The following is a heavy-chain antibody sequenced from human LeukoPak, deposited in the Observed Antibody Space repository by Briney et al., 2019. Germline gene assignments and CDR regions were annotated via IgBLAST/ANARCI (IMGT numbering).Heavy chain of an antibody. J-gene: IGHJ4*02. CDR3: ARDRPGNSLEY. CDR2: IIPLFDTI. CDR1: ADTFSSYA. Sequence: SVKVYCKASADTFSSYAISWVRQAPGQGLEWMGRIIPLFDTINYAQNFQGRVTITADEFTSTAYMELSSLRSDDTAVYYCARDRPGNSLEYWGQGTLVTVSS. D-gene: IGHD4-23*01. V-gene: IGHV1-69*13.